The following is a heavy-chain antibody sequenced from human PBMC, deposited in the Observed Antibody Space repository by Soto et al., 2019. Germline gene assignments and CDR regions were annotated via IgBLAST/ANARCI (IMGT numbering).Heavy chain of an antibody. CDR3: ARWSNFPLDY. Sequence: QVQLQQWGAGLLKPSETLSLTCAVYGGSFSGYYWSWIRQPPGKGLEWIGEINHNGSTNYNPSLKSRVTISVDTSKNQFSLKLSSVTAADTAVYYCARWSNFPLDYWGQGTLVTVSS. D-gene: IGHD6-13*01. J-gene: IGHJ4*02. CDR2: INHNGST. V-gene: IGHV4-34*01. CDR1: GGSFSGYY.